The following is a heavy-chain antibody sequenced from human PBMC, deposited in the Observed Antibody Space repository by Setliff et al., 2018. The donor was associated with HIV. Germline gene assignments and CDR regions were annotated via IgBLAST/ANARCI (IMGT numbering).Heavy chain of an antibody. J-gene: IGHJ4*02. D-gene: IGHD6-13*01. V-gene: IGHV4-34*01. CDR3: AGESTKAAAGFDY. CDR2: ITPSGAT. CDR1: GGSVSGHY. Sequence: SETLSLTCAVYGGSVSGHYWGWFRQPPGKGLEWIGEITPSGATNYLPSLKSRVTMSLDTSNNQFSLKLTSVTAADTAIYYCAGESTKAAAGFDYWGQGTLVTVSS.